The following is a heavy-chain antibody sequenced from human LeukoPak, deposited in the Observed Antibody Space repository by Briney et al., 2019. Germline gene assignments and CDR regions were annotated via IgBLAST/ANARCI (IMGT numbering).Heavy chain of an antibody. CDR1: GGSFSGYY. D-gene: IGHD2-2*01. Sequence: SETLSLTCAVYGGSFSGYYWSWTRQPPGKGLEWIGEINHSGSTNYNPSLKSRVTISVDTSKNQFSLKLSSVTAADTAVYYCARGLGCSSTSCYFDYWGQGTLVTVSS. V-gene: IGHV4-34*01. J-gene: IGHJ4*02. CDR2: INHSGST. CDR3: ARGLGCSSTSCYFDY.